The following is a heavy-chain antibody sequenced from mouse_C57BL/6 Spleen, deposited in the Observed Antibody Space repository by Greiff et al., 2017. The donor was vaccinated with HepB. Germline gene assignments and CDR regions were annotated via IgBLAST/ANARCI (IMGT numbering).Heavy chain of an antibody. CDR2: ISSGSSNI. CDR3: ARDYSNWFAY. D-gene: IGHD2-5*01. V-gene: IGHV5-17*01. Sequence: EVKVVESGGGLVKPGGSLKLSCAASGFTFSDYGMHWVRQAPEKGLEWVAYISSGSSNIYYADTVKGRFTIARDNAKNTLFLQMTSLRSEDTAMYYCARDYSNWFAYWGQGTLVTVSA. CDR1: GFTFSDYG. J-gene: IGHJ3*01.